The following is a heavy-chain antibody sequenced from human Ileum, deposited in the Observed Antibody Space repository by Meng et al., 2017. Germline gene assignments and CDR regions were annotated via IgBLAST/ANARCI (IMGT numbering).Heavy chain of an antibody. CDR1: GYPFTSYG. CDR2: ISTYNGNT. V-gene: IGHV1-18*01. D-gene: IGHD6-13*01. CDR3: ARGSSSWHVETFDY. J-gene: IGHJ4*02. Sequence: ASVKVSCKASGYPFTSYGMSWVRQAPGQGLEWMGWISTYNGNTNYAQKLQGRVTMTTDTSTSTAYMELSSLRSDDTAVYYCARGSSSWHVETFDYWGQGTLVTVSS.